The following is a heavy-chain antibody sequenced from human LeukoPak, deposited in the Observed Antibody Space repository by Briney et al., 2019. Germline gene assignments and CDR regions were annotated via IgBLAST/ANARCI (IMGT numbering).Heavy chain of an antibody. D-gene: IGHD6-6*01. J-gene: IGHJ4*02. CDR2: INPSSGGT. Sequence: GASVKVSCKPSGYTFTGYYIQWARQAPGQGLERIGWINPSSGGTNYAPKFQGRVTMTRDTSISTAYMELSRLRSDDTAVYYCARGAASHYWGQGTLVTVSS. CDR1: GYTFTGYY. V-gene: IGHV1-2*02. CDR3: ARGAASHY.